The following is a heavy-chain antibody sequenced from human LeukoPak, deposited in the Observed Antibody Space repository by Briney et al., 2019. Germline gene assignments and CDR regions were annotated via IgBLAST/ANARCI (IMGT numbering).Heavy chain of an antibody. J-gene: IGHJ4*02. CDR1: GFTFDDYA. D-gene: IGHD6-19*01. V-gene: IGHV3-43D*03. CDR2: ISWDGGST. Sequence: GGSLRLSCAASGFTFDDYAMHWVRQAPGKGLEWVSLISWDGGSTYYADSVKGRFTISRDNSKNSLYLQMNSLRAEDTALYYCAKESTVLPTHSSSSGWYLDYWGQGTLVTVSS. CDR3: AKESTVLPTHSSSSGWYLDY.